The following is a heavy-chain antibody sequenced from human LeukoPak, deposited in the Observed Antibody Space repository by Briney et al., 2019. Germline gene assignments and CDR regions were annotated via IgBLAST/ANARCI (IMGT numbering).Heavy chain of an antibody. J-gene: IGHJ5*02. CDR2: IYYSGST. CDR1: GGSISSSSYY. D-gene: IGHD3-10*01. V-gene: IGHV4-39*07. Sequence: SETLSLTCTVSGGSISSSSYYWGWIRQPPGKGLEWIGSIYYSGSTYYNPSLKSRVTISVDTSKNQFSLKLSSVTAADTAVYYCARVWYPMEYNWFDPWGQGTLVTVSS. CDR3: ARVWYPMEYNWFDP.